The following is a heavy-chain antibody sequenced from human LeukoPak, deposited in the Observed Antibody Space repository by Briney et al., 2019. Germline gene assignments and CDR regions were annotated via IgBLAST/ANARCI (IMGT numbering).Heavy chain of an antibody. D-gene: IGHD2-15*01. Sequence: GGSLRLSCSTSGFTFGDFAMNWVRQAPGRGLKWVGLIRSKVYGGTADYAASVKGRFTISRDDSKSIAYLQMNSLKTEDTAVYYCSREEYCSGTSCFDYWGQGTLVTVSS. J-gene: IGHJ4*02. CDR2: IRSKVYGGTA. CDR3: SREEYCSGTSCFDY. V-gene: IGHV3-49*04. CDR1: GFTFGDFA.